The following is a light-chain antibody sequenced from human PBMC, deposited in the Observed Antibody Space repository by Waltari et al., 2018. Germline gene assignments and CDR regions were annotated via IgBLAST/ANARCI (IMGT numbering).Light chain of an antibody. Sequence: QSVLTPPPSASGTPGQRVTIPCSGSSSHIGSNTVNWYQQLPGTAPKLLIYSNNQRPSGVPDRFSGSKSGTSASLAISGLQSEDEADYYCAAWDDSLNGVVFGGGTKLTVL. J-gene: IGLJ2*01. CDR3: AAWDDSLNGVV. CDR1: SSHIGSNT. CDR2: SNN. V-gene: IGLV1-44*01.